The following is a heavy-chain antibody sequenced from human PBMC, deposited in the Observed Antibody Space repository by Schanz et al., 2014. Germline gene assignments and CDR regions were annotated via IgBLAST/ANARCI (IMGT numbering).Heavy chain of an antibody. CDR3: ARDLEGYDGGGGGFDP. J-gene: IGHJ5*02. Sequence: QAQLMESGGGVVQPGTSLILSCSVSGFSLNTYGIHWFRQPAGKGLEWVAVIWNNGVTKYYADSVRGRFTISRDRFQNTLYLRMSSLRAEDTAVYYCARDLEGYDGGGGGFDPWGQGTLVNVSS. CDR2: IWNNGVTK. D-gene: IGHD2-21*01. CDR1: GFSLNTYG. V-gene: IGHV3-33*01.